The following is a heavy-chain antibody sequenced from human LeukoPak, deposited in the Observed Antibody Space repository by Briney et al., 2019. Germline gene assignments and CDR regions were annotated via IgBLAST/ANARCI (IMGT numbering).Heavy chain of an antibody. CDR1: GYTFTSYG. Sequence: ASVTVPCKASGYTFTSYGISWVRQAPAQGLEWMGWISAYNGNTNYAQKLQGRVTMTTDTSTSTAYMELRSLRSDDTAVYYCARDYFSYCSSTSCSINWFDPWGQGTLVTVSS. CDR3: ARDYFSYCSSTSCSINWFDP. V-gene: IGHV1-18*01. CDR2: ISAYNGNT. J-gene: IGHJ5*02. D-gene: IGHD2-2*01.